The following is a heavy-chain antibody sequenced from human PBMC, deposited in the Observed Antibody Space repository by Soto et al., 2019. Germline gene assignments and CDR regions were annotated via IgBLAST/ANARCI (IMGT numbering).Heavy chain of an antibody. CDR1: GYSISSGYY. CDR3: ARARRGDYYYGMDV. V-gene: IGHV4-38-2*01. D-gene: IGHD3-10*01. CDR2: IYHSGST. J-gene: IGHJ6*02. Sequence: SETLSLTCAVSGYSISSGYYWGWIRQPPGKGLEWIGSIYHSGSTYYNPSLKSRVTISVDTSKNQFSLKLSSVTAADTAVYYCARARRGDYYYGMDVWGQGTTVTVSS.